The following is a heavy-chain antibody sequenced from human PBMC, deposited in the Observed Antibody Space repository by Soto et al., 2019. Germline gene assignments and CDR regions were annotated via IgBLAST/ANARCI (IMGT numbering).Heavy chain of an antibody. J-gene: IGHJ6*02. CDR3: ARADTAMVGYYYYYYGMDV. Sequence: QVQLVQSGAEVKKPGASVKVSCKASGYTFTSYGISWVRQAPGQGLEWMGWISAYNGNTNYAQKLQGRVTMTTDTSTSTADMELRSLRSDDTAVYYCARADTAMVGYYYYYYGMDVWGQGTTVTVSS. CDR2: ISAYNGNT. V-gene: IGHV1-18*01. CDR1: GYTFTSYG. D-gene: IGHD5-18*01.